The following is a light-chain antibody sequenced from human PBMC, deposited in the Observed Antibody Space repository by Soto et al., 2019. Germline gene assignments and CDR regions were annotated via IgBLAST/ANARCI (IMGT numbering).Light chain of an antibody. CDR3: SSYTTSDTWM. Sequence: QSALTQPASVSGSPGQSITMSCTGTSSDIGEYNYVSWYQQHPGNAPKLMIYEVSNRPSGVSDRFSGSKSGNTASLTISGLQAEDEADYYCSSYTTSDTWMFGGGTKLTVL. CDR1: SSDIGEYNY. J-gene: IGLJ3*02. CDR2: EVS. V-gene: IGLV2-14*01.